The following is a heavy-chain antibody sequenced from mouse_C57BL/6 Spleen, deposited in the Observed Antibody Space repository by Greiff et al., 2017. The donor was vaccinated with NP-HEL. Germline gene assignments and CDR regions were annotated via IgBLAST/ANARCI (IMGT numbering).Heavy chain of an antibody. CDR2: INSDGGST. Sequence: EVKLMESGGGLVQPGESLKLSCESNEYEFPSHDMSWVRKTPEKRLELVAAINSDGGSTYYPDTMGRRFIISRDNTKKTLYLQMSSLRSEDTALYYCARQPPSGNYGVWFAYWGQGTLVTVSA. V-gene: IGHV5-2*01. CDR3: ARQPPSGNYGVWFAY. D-gene: IGHD2-1*01. J-gene: IGHJ3*01. CDR1: EYEFPSHD.